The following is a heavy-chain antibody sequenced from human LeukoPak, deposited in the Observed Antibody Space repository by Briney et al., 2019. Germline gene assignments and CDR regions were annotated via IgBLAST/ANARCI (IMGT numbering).Heavy chain of an antibody. CDR1: GFSFTTFW. V-gene: IGHV5-51*01. CDR2: IYPGDSDA. D-gene: IGHD2-15*01. CDR3: ARTAATTYSFDY. J-gene: IGHJ4*02. Sequence: GESLKISCTGFGFSFTTFWIGWVRQMPGKGLEWMGIIYPGDSDARYSPSLQGQVTLSADKSISTAYLQWSSLKASDTAMYYCARTAATTYSFDYWGQGTLVTVFS.